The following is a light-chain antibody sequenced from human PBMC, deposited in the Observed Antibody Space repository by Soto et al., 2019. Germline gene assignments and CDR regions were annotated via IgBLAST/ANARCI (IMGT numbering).Light chain of an antibody. Sequence: QSVLTQPASVSGSPGQSITLLCTGTSSDFAIYNSVSWYQQHPGKAPKLMIHDVTNRPSGVSGRFSGSRSGNTASLTISGLQAEDEDDYFCSSFTSSSSYVFGPGTKVTVL. J-gene: IGLJ1*01. CDR1: SSDFAIYNS. V-gene: IGLV2-14*01. CDR2: DVT. CDR3: SSFTSSSSYV.